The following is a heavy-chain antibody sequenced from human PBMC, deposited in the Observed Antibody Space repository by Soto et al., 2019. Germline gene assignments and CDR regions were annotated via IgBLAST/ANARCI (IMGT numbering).Heavy chain of an antibody. J-gene: IGHJ4*02. CDR3: AKSPKSSGWSLVDS. CDR2: ISFDGSSE. D-gene: IGHD6-19*01. CDR1: GFTFSHYA. Sequence: QVQLVESGGGVVQSGRSLRLSCVASGFTFSHYAMYWVRQAPGKGLEWVALISFDGSSEYYADSVKGRFTISRDNSKNTLYLKVNSLRREDTAVYHCAKSPKSSGWSLVDSWGLGTLVTVSS. V-gene: IGHV3-30*18.